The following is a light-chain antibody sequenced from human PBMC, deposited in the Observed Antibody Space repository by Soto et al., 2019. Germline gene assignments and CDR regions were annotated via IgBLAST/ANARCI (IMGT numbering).Light chain of an antibody. CDR3: QHGYSTPLT. V-gene: IGKV3-15*01. Sequence: SPGERATLSCRASQSVSGKLAWYQQKPGQAPRLLIYAASTLQSGVPSRFSGSGSGTDFTLTISSLQPEDFATYFCQHGYSTPLTFGGGTKVDI. CDR1: QSVSGK. J-gene: IGKJ4*01. CDR2: AAS.